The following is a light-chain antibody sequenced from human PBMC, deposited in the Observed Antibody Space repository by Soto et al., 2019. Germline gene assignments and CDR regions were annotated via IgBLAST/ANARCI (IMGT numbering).Light chain of an antibody. CDR3: QQRSNWPWT. Sequence: EIVLTQSTATLSLSPGERATLSCRASQSVSSYLAWYQQKPGQAPRLLIYDASNRATGIPARFSGSGSGTDFTITISSLEPEDFAVYYCQQRSNWPWTFGQGTKVEIK. CDR1: QSVSSY. CDR2: DAS. V-gene: IGKV3-11*01. J-gene: IGKJ1*01.